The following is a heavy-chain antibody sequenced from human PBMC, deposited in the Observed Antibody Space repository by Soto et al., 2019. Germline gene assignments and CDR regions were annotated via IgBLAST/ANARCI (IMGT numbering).Heavy chain of an antibody. Sequence: ASVKVSCKASGGTFSSYAISWVRQAPGQGLEWMGGIIPIFGTANYAQKFQGRVTITADKSTSTAYMELSSLRSEDTAVYYCAKDSYSYGPFDYWGQGTLVTVSS. J-gene: IGHJ4*02. CDR2: IIPIFGTA. D-gene: IGHD5-18*01. CDR3: AKDSYSYGPFDY. V-gene: IGHV1-69*06. CDR1: GGTFSSYA.